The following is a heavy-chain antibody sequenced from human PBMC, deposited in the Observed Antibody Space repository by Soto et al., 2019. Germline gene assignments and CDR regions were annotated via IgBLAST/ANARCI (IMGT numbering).Heavy chain of an antibody. CDR3: ARVLYYGSGSYSPYGMDV. V-gene: IGHV1-69*01. J-gene: IGHJ6*02. D-gene: IGHD3-10*01. CDR2: VSPPFRTS. CDR1: GVSFNNNG. Sequence: QVQLVQSGAEVKKPGSSVKVSCKTSGVSFNNNGIGWVRQAPGHGLEWMGGVSPPFRTSNYARKFQGRISTTGNASTGKVNMELSSLTSEDTAQYYCARVLYYGSGSYSPYGMDVWGQGTTVTVSS.